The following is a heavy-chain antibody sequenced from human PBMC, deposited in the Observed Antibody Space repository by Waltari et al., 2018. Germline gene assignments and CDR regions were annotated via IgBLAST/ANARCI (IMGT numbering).Heavy chain of an antibody. CDR1: GFTFSTHA. Sequence: QGQLVESGGGVVQPGGSLSLSCSASGFTFSTHAFHWVRQAPGKGLEWVAVISDDGTKSSFADSVKGRFTLSRDNSKNTLYLQMKTLRPEDTAMYYCARDVVFRYFDWSAFDIWGQGTMVTVSS. V-gene: IGHV3-30*01. J-gene: IGHJ3*02. CDR3: ARDVVFRYFDWSAFDI. D-gene: IGHD3-9*01. CDR2: ISDDGTKS.